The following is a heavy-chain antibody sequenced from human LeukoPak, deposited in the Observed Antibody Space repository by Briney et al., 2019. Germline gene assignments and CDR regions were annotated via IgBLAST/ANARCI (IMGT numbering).Heavy chain of an antibody. CDR2: ISYIGNT. Sequence: SETLSLTCTVSGDSISSGGFYWSWIRQHPGKGLEWIGRISYIGNTYFNPSLKSRLYMSVDTSKNQFSLRLTTVTAADTAVYYCARGRTWFDPWGQGTLVSVSS. CDR3: ARGRTWFDP. J-gene: IGHJ5*02. CDR1: GDSISSGGFY. V-gene: IGHV4-31*03.